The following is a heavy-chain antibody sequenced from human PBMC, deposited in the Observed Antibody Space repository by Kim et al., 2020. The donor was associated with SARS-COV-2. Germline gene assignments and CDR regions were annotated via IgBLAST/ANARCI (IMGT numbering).Heavy chain of an antibody. J-gene: IGHJ6*02. V-gene: IGHV3-23*01. Sequence: GGSLRLSCAASGFTFSSYAMSWVRQAPGKGLEWVSDISGSGGSTYYADSVKGRFTISRDNSKNTLYLQMNSLRAEDTAVYYCAKWAMVRGVINGMDDMGQGTTVTVAS. CDR3: AKWAMVRGVINGMDD. D-gene: IGHD3-10*01. CDR2: ISGSGGST. CDR1: GFTFSSYA.